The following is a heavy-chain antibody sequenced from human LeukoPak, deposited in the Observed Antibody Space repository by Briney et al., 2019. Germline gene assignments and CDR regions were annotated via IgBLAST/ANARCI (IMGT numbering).Heavy chain of an antibody. D-gene: IGHD1-26*01. J-gene: IGHJ4*02. CDR3: ARDPLVGATTYLDY. CDR1: GFTFSSYG. Sequence: GGSLRLSCAASGFTFSSYGMHWVRQAPGKGLEWVAVIWYDGSNKYYADSVKGRFTISRDNSKSTLYLQMNSLRAEDTAVYYCARDPLVGATTYLDYWGQGTLVTVSS. V-gene: IGHV3-33*01. CDR2: IWYDGSNK.